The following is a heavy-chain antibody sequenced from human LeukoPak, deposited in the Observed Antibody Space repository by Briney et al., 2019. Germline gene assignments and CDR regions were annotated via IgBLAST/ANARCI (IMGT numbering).Heavy chain of an antibody. Sequence: SETLPLTCTVSGGSFSGYYWSWIRQPAGKGLEWIGRTYTSGSTNYNPSLKSRVTMSVDTSKNQFSLKLSSVTAADTAVYYCARVSSAGIWDYWGQGTLVTVSS. CDR2: TYTSGST. J-gene: IGHJ4*02. CDR1: GGSFSGYY. CDR3: ARVSSAGIWDY. D-gene: IGHD6-19*01. V-gene: IGHV4-4*07.